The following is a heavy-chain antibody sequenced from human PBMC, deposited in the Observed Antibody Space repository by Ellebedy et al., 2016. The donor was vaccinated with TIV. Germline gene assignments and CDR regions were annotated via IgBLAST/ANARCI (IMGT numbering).Heavy chain of an antibody. V-gene: IGHV3-20*01. D-gene: IGHD2-2*01. J-gene: IGHJ4*02. Sequence: PGGSLRLSCAASGFTFDDYGMSWVRQAPGKGLEWVSGINWNGGSTGYADSVKGRFTISRDSAKNSLYLQMNSLRAEDTALYHCARRSRYCSSSSCYALHHFDYWGQGTLVTVSS. CDR2: INWNGGST. CDR3: ARRSRYCSSSSCYALHHFDY. CDR1: GFTFDDYG.